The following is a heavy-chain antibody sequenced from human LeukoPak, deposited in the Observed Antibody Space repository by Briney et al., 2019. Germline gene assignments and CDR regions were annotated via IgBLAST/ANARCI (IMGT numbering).Heavy chain of an antibody. J-gene: IGHJ3*02. CDR1: VGSISNGGYS. CDR2: IYHSGST. D-gene: IGHD2-2*01. Sequence: KPSETLSLTCAVSVGSISNGGYSWSWIRQPPGKDLEWIGYIYHSGSTYYNPSLKSRVTISVDTSKNQFSLKLSSVTAADTAVYYCSRDVSSFDAFDIWGQGTMVTVSS. CDR3: SRDVSSFDAFDI. V-gene: IGHV4-30-2*01.